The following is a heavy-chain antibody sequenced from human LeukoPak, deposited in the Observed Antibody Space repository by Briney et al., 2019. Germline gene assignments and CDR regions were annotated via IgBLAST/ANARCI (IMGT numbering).Heavy chain of an antibody. Sequence: GGSLRLSCVASGFTVTSNHMNWVRQAPGKGLEGVSIIYSGGTTYYADSVKGRFTISRDNSKNTLYLQMNSLRAEDTAVYYCARDSSSHYYFDYWGQGTLVTVSS. CDR2: IYSGGTT. D-gene: IGHD2-2*01. CDR3: ARDSSSHYYFDY. CDR1: GFTVTSNH. V-gene: IGHV3-53*01. J-gene: IGHJ4*02.